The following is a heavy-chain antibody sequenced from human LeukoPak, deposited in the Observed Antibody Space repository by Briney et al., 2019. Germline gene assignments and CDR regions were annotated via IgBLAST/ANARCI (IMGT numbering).Heavy chain of an antibody. D-gene: IGHD3-22*01. CDR2: IYTSGST. CDR1: GGSFSGYY. Sequence: SETLSLTCAVYGGSFSGYYWSWIRQPAGKGLEWIGRIYTSGSTNYNPSLKSRVTMSVDTSKNQFSLKLSSVTAADTAVYYCARDRPYYYDSSGYYFDYWGQGTLVTVSS. J-gene: IGHJ4*02. CDR3: ARDRPYYYDSSGYYFDY. V-gene: IGHV4-4*07.